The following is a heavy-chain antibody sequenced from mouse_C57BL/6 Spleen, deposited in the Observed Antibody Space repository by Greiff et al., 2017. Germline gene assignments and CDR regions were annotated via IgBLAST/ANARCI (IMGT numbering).Heavy chain of an antibody. J-gene: IGHJ4*01. D-gene: IGHD1-1*01. V-gene: IGHV5-17*01. CDR1: GFTFSDYG. CDR2: ISSGRSTI. Sequence: DVQLVESGGGLVKPGGSLNLSCAASGFTFSDYGMHWVRQAPETGLEWVASISSGRSTIYYADTGTGRFTLSRDNAKNTLFLQMTSLRSEDTAMYYCARKATVVEVDYWGQGTSVTVSS. CDR3: ARKATVVEVDY.